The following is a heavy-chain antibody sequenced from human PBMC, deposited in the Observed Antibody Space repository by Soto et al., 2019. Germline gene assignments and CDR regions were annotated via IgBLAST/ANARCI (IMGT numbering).Heavy chain of an antibody. CDR3: ARRRYYFDY. CDR1: GFTFSNYW. J-gene: IGHJ4*02. Sequence: EVQLVESGGGLVQPGGSLRLSCAASGFTFSNYWMSWVRQAPGKGLEWVANIKQDGSEKYYVDSVKGRFTISRDNAKNSLYLQMNSLRAEDTAVYYCARRRYYFDYWGQGTLVTVSS. V-gene: IGHV3-7*01. CDR2: IKQDGSEK.